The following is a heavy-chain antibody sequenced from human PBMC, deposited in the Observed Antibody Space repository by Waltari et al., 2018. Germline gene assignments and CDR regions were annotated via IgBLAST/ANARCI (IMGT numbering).Heavy chain of an antibody. Sequence: QVQLVQSGAEVKKPGSSVKVSCKASGGTFSSYAISWVRQAPGQGLEWMGRISPIFGTANYEQKFQCRVTITADKSTSTAYMELSSLRSEDTAVYYCARGGGNVVQGVIRPFDYWGQGTLVTVSS. CDR1: GGTFSSYA. V-gene: IGHV1-69*08. J-gene: IGHJ4*02. CDR3: ARGGGNVVQGVIRPFDY. CDR2: ISPIFGTA. D-gene: IGHD3-10*01.